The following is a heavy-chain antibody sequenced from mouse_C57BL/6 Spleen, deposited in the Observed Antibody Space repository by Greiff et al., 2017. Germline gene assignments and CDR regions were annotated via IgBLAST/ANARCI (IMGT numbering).Heavy chain of an antibody. Sequence: VQLVESGPGLVQPSQSLSITCTASGFSLTSYGVHWVRQSPGKGLEWLGVIWSGGSTDYNAAFISRLSISKDNSKSQVFFKMNSLQADDTAIYYCARERYDYDDYAMDYWGQGTSVTVSS. CDR2: IWSGGST. J-gene: IGHJ4*01. CDR3: ARERYDYDDYAMDY. V-gene: IGHV2-2*01. D-gene: IGHD2-4*01. CDR1: GFSLTSYG.